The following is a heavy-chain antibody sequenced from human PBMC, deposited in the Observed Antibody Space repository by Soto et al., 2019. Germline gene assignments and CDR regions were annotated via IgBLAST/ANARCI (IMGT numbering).Heavy chain of an antibody. D-gene: IGHD3-10*01. CDR1: GFSLSTSGVG. J-gene: IGHJ4*02. V-gene: IGHV2-5*02. CDR2: IYWDDDK. CDR3: AHIRYGSGLFDY. Sequence: QITWKESGPTLVKPTQTLTLTCAFSGFSLSTSGVGVGWIRQPPGRALEWLALIYWDDDKRYSPSLKSRLAITKDTSKNQVVLTMTNMDPVDTATYYCAHIRYGSGLFDYWGQGTLVTVSS.